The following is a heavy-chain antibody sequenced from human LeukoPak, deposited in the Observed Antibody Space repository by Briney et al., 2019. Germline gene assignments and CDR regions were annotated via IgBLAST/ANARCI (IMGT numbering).Heavy chain of an antibody. CDR2: IYYSGST. Sequence: SETLSLTCTVSGGAISSGGYYWSWIRQHPGKDLEWIGYIYYSGSTYYNPSLKSRVTISVDTSKNQFSLKLSSVTAADTAVYYCARWYGDYPPNYYFDYWGQGTLVTVSS. V-gene: IGHV4-31*03. D-gene: IGHD4-17*01. CDR3: ARWYGDYPPNYYFDY. J-gene: IGHJ4*02. CDR1: GGAISSGGYY.